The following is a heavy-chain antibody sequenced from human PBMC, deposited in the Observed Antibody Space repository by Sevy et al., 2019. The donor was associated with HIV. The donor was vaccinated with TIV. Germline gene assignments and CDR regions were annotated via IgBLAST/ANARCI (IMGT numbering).Heavy chain of an antibody. V-gene: IGHV3-73*01. CDR2: IRSKANSYAT. D-gene: IGHD6-13*01. J-gene: IGHJ6*02. Sequence: GGSLRLSCAASGFTFSGSAMHWVRQASGKGLEWVGRIRSKANSYATAYAASVKGRFAISRDDSKNTAYLQMNSLKTEDTAVYYCTRPYSSSWPYGMDVWGQGTTVTVSS. CDR3: TRPYSSSWPYGMDV. CDR1: GFTFSGSA.